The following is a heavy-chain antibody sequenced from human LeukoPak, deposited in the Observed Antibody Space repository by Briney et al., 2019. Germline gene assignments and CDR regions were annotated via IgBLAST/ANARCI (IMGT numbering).Heavy chain of an antibody. V-gene: IGHV1-2*02. D-gene: IGHD5-12*01. CDR1: GYTFTGYY. J-gene: IGHJ6*03. CDR3: ARGADIVATGYYYYYMDV. Sequence: ASVKVSCKASGYTFTGYYMHWVRQAPGQGLEWMGWINPNSGGTNYAQKFQGRVTMTRDTSISTAYMEPSSLRSEDTAVYYCARGADIVATGYYYYYMDVWGKGTTVTVSS. CDR2: INPNSGGT.